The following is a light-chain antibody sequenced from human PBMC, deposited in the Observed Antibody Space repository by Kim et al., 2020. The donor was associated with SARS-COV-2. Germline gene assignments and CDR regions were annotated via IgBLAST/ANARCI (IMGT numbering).Light chain of an antibody. Sequence: AAVGDSVTITCRTSQSISNFLNWYQQKPAKAPKLLIYAASSVPSGVPSRFSGSGYETDFTLTISSLQPEDFATYYCRLSYSTPQTFGQGTKVDIK. J-gene: IGKJ1*01. CDR1: QSISNF. V-gene: IGKV1-39*01. CDR3: RLSYSTPQT. CDR2: AAS.